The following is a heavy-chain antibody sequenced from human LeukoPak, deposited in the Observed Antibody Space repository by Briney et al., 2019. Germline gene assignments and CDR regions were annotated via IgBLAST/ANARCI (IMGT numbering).Heavy chain of an antibody. CDR2: ISSSSSYI. J-gene: IGHJ4*02. CDR3: ARIPRYSSSFLY. V-gene: IGHV3-21*01. Sequence: PGGSLRLSRAASGFTVSSNYMNWVRQAPGRGLEWVSSISSSSSYIYYADSVKGRFTISRDNAKNSLYLQMNSLRAEDTAVYYCARIPRYSSSFLYWGQGTLVTVSS. CDR1: GFTVSSNY. D-gene: IGHD6-6*01.